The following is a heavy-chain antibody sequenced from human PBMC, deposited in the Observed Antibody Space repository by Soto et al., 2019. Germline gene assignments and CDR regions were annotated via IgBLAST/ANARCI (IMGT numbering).Heavy chain of an antibody. V-gene: IGHV4-30-4*01. CDR3: ARGPSGDKVDS. CDR2: IYDGGRT. J-gene: IGHJ4*02. CDR1: GGSISTVDYW. D-gene: IGHD7-27*01. Sequence: QVQLQESGPGRVKPSQTLSLTCTVSGGSISTVDYWWSWIRQSPDMGLEWIGHIYDGGRTYNNPSLERRVTMSVDTSKSQLSLTLSSVSATDTAVYYCARGPSGDKVDSWGQGTLVTVSS.